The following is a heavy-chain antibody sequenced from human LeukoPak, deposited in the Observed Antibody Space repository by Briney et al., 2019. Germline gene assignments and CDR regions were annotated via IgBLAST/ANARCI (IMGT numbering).Heavy chain of an antibody. V-gene: IGHV1-8*01. D-gene: IGHD3-3*01. J-gene: IGHJ4*02. Sequence: ASVKVSCKASGYTFTSYDINWVRQATGQGLEWMGWMNPNSGNTGYAQKFQGRVTMTRNTSISTAYMELSSLRSEDTAVYYCARVHRSGYDFWSGYYCLDYWGQGTLVTVSS. CDR3: ARVHRSGYDFWSGYYCLDY. CDR1: GYTFTSYD. CDR2: MNPNSGNT.